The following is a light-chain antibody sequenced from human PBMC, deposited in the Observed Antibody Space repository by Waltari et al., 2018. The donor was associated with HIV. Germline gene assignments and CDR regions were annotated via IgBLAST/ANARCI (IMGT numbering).Light chain of an antibody. CDR3: CSYAGTYTFVV. CDR2: DVS. Sequence: QSALTQPRSVSGSPGQSVTISCTGTSSNIGVYNYVSWYQQHPGKAPKLMIYDVSKRPSGVPDRFSGSKSGNTASLTISGLHSEEEADYYCCSYAGTYTFVVFGGGTKLTVL. J-gene: IGLJ2*01. V-gene: IGLV2-11*01. CDR1: SSNIGVYNY.